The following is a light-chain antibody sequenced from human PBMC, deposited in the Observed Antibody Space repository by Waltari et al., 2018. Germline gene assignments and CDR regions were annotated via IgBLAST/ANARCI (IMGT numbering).Light chain of an antibody. Sequence: QSVLTQPPSASGTPGQRVTISCSGSRSNIGSKTSNWYQQPPGTAPKLLIDSNNQRPSGVPDRFSGSKSGTSASLAISGLQSEDEADYYCAAWDDSLNGPVVFGGGTKLTVL. V-gene: IGLV1-44*01. CDR2: SNN. CDR3: AAWDDSLNGPVV. CDR1: RSNIGSKT. J-gene: IGLJ2*01.